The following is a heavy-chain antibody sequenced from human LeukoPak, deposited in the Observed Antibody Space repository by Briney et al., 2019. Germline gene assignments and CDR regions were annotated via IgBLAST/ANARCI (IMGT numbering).Heavy chain of an antibody. CDR3: ARESSSGYSGYDPVAFDY. CDR2: ISSSSSTI. D-gene: IGHD5-12*01. V-gene: IGHV3-48*04. J-gene: IGHJ4*02. CDR1: GFTFSSYS. Sequence: PGGSLRLSCAASGFTFSSYSMNWVRQAPGKGLEWVSYISSSSSTIYYADSVKGRFTIPRDNAKNSLYLQMNSLRAEDTAVYYCARESSSGYSGYDPVAFDYWGQGTLVTVSS.